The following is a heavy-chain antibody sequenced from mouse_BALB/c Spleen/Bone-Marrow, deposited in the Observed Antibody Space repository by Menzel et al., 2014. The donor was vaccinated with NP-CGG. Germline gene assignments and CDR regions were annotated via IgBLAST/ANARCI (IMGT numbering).Heavy chain of an antibody. Sequence: QVQLQQSGAELVKPGASVKQSCKASGYTFTEYIIHWIKQRSGQGLEWIGWFFPGSGSIKYNEKFKDKATLTADKSSSTVYMELSRLTSEDSAVYFCARHEDLDIRRRLGAMDYWGQGTSVTVSS. V-gene: IGHV1-62-2*01. CDR3: ARHEDLDIRRRLGAMDY. CDR2: FFPGSGSI. CDR1: GYTFTEYI. D-gene: IGHD2-12*01. J-gene: IGHJ4*01.